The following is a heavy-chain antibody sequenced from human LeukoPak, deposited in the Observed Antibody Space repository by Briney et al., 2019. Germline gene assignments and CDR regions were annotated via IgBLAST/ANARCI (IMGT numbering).Heavy chain of an antibody. D-gene: IGHD6-13*01. Sequence: GGSLRLSGAAYGFTFSSYGMNWVRQAPGKGLEWVSFISSGRSYIYYADSVKGRFTISRDNAKNSLYLQMNSLRAEDTAVYYCARFIAAPYYFDYWGRGTLVTVSS. CDR2: ISSGRSYI. J-gene: IGHJ4*02. CDR3: ARFIAAPYYFDY. CDR1: GFTFSSYG. V-gene: IGHV3-21*01.